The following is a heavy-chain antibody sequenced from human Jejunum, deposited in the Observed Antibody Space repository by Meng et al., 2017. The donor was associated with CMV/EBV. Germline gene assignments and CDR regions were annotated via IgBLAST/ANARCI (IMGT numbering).Heavy chain of an antibody. V-gene: IGHV4-4*02. J-gene: IGHJ5*02. D-gene: IGHD3-22*01. Sequence: SGGSISTCTAWWSWVRQPPGTGLEWIGELSHTGGTHYNPSLKNRVPISLDKSTNHFSLKLSSVTAADTAVYYCARADYHDSSGYLVSWGQGLLVTVSS. CDR3: ARADYHDSSGYLVS. CDR1: GGSISTCTAW. CDR2: LSHTGGT.